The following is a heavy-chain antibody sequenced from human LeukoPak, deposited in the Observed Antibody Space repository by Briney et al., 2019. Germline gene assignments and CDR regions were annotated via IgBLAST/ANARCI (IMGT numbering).Heavy chain of an antibody. J-gene: IGHJ4*02. V-gene: IGHV3-48*03. CDR1: GFTFSSYE. CDR3: ARDPTAAAGTFSYFDY. Sequence: PGGSLRLSCAASGFTFSSYEMNWVRQAPGTGLEWVSYISSSGSTIYYADSVKGRFTISRDNAKNSLYLQMNSLRAEDTAVYYCARDPTAAAGTFSYFDYWGQGTLVTVSS. D-gene: IGHD6-13*01. CDR2: ISSSGSTI.